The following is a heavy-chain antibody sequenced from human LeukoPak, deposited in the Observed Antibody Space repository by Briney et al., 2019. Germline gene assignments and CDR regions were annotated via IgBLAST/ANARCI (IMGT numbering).Heavy chain of an antibody. CDR1: GGTFSSYA. V-gene: IGHV1-69*05. CDR3: ARDRKWGSSWQKYWYFDL. J-gene: IGHJ2*01. D-gene: IGHD6-13*01. Sequence: ASVKVSCKASGGTFSSYAISWVRQAPGQGLEWMGGIIPIFGTANYAQKFQGRVTITTDETTSTAYMELSSLRSEDTAVYHCARDRKWGSSWQKYWYFDLWGRGTLVTVSS. CDR2: IIPIFGTA.